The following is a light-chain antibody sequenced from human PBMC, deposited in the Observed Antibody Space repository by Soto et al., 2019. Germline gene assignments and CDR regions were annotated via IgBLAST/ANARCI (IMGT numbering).Light chain of an antibody. J-gene: IGKJ2*01. Sequence: DVQMTQSPSTLSASVGDRVTISCRTSQSISYWLARYQQKPGKAPNLLIYKASSLESGGPSRFSGSQSGKEYAPTITSLPPDDFATDYCRHYNPYSTPYIFGQGTKLEIK. CDR2: KAS. CDR1: QSISYW. V-gene: IGKV1-5*03. CDR3: RHYNPYSTPYI.